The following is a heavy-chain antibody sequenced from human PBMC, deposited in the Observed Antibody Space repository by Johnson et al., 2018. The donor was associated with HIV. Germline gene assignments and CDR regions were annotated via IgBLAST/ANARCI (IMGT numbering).Heavy chain of an antibody. CDR2: IKSKTDGGST. J-gene: IGHJ3*02. Sequence: VQLVESGGGLVKPGGSLRLSCAASGFTFSNAWMSWVRQAPGKGLEWVGRIKSKTDGGSTYYADSVKGRFTIPRDNSKNTLYRQMNSLRAEDTAVYYCARDRCGGDCYSSFSAFDIWGQGTMVTVSS. CDR1: GFTFSNAW. V-gene: IGHV3-15*01. CDR3: ARDRCGGDCYSSFSAFDI. D-gene: IGHD2-21*02.